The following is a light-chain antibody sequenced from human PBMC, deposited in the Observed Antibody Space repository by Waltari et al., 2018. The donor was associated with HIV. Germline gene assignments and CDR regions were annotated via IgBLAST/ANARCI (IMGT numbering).Light chain of an antibody. CDR1: QIVISAY. J-gene: IGKJ1*01. V-gene: IGKV3-20*01. CDR2: GAS. CDR3: HQYANSPET. Sequence: EIVLTQSPGTLSLSPGETVTLSCRASQIVISAYLAWYQQKPGQSPRLLIYGASTRATAVPDRFSGSGFGTDFTLTISSLEPEDFAVYYCHQYANSPETFGRGARVELK.